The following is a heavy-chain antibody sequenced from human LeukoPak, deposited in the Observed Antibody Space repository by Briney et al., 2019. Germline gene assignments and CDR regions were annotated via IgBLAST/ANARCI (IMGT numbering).Heavy chain of an antibody. Sequence: GGSLSLSCAASGFTFSSYWMSWVRQAPGKGLEWVANIKQDGSEKYYVDSVKGRFTISRDNAKNSLYLQMNSLRAEDTAVYYCASSQWELLDYYGVDVWGQGTTVTVSS. D-gene: IGHD1-26*01. CDR2: IKQDGSEK. CDR3: ASSQWELLDYYGVDV. CDR1: GFTFSSYW. V-gene: IGHV3-7*01. J-gene: IGHJ6*02.